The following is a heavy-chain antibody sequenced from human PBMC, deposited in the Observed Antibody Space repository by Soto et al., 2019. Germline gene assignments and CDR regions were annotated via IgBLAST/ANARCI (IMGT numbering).Heavy chain of an antibody. V-gene: IGHV4-59*01. Sequence: QVQLQESGPGLVKPSETLSLTCTVSGGSISSYYWSWIRQPPGKGLEWIGYIYYSGSTNYNPSLKSRVTISVDTSKNQFSLKLSSVTAADTAVYCCAREVSKSRSDAFDIWGQGTMVTVSS. CDR3: AREVSKSRSDAFDI. CDR2: IYYSGST. D-gene: IGHD4-4*01. CDR1: GGSISSYY. J-gene: IGHJ3*02.